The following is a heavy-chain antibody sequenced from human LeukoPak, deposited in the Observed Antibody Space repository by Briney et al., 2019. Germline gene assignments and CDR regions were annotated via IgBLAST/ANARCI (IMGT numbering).Heavy chain of an antibody. V-gene: IGHV3-20*04. D-gene: IGHD2-2*01. CDR2: INWNGGST. CDR3: AREGVPAAMSYAFDI. J-gene: IGHJ3*02. CDR1: GFTFDDYG. Sequence: GGSLRLSCGASGFTFDDYGISWVRQAPGKGLEWVSGINWNGGSTGYADSVKGRFTISRDNAKNSLYLQMNSLRVEDTALYYCAREGVPAAMSYAFDIWGQGTMVTVSS.